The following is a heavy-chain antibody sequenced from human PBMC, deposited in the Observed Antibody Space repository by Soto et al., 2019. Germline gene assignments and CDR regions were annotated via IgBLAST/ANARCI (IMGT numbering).Heavy chain of an antibody. V-gene: IGHV4-59*01. CDR2: ISDSGST. D-gene: IGHD1-26*01. Sequence: PSETLSLTCTVSGGSISSSYWCWIRQPPGKRLEWIVYISDSGSTPYNPSLKSRVTISVDTSKNQCSLKLTSVTAADTAVYYCARDKGSGSYSRWGQGTLVTVSS. CDR1: GGSISSSY. CDR3: ARDKGSGSYSR. J-gene: IGHJ4*02.